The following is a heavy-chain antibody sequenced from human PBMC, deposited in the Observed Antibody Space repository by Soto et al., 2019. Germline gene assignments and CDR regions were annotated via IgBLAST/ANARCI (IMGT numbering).Heavy chain of an antibody. J-gene: IGHJ3*02. CDR3: ARPLEWLFIGPNAFDI. CDR2: ISSSSSYI. V-gene: IGHV3-21*01. D-gene: IGHD3-3*01. CDR1: GFTFSSYS. Sequence: GGSLRLSCAASGFTFSSYSMNWVRQAPGKGLEWVSSISSSSSYIYYADSVKGRFTISRDNAKNSLYLQMNSLRAEDTAVYYCARPLEWLFIGPNAFDIWGQGTMVTVSS.